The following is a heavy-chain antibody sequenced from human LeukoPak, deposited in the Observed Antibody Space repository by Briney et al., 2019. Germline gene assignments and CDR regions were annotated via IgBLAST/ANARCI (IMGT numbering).Heavy chain of an antibody. D-gene: IGHD5-18*01. J-gene: IGHJ3*02. V-gene: IGHV3-23*01. CDR3: ARDYHSYGIQDAFDI. CDR1: GFTFSNYG. Sequence: GGSLRLSCAASGFTFSNYGMSWVRQAPGKGLEWVSAISGSGDSTYYADSVKGRFTISRDNSKNTLYLQMNSLRAEDTAVYYCARDYHSYGIQDAFDIWGQGTMVTVSS. CDR2: ISGSGDST.